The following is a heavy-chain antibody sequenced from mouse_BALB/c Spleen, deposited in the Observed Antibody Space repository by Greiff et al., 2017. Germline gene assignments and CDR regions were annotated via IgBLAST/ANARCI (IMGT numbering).Heavy chain of an antibody. D-gene: IGHD4-1*01. CDR2: ILPGSGST. V-gene: IGHV1-9*01. CDR1: GYTFSSYW. CDR3: ARKLAYWCFDD. Sequence: QVQLQQSGAELMKPGASVKISCKATGYTFSSYWIEWVKQRPGHGLEWIGEILPGSGSTNYNEKFKGKATFTADTSSNTAYMQLSSLTSEDSAVYYCARKLAYWCFDDWGAGTTVTVSA. J-gene: IGHJ1*01.